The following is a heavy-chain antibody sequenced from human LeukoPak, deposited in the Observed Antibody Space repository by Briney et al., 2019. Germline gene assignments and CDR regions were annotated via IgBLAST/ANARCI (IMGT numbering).Heavy chain of an antibody. J-gene: IGHJ3*02. CDR3: ARYYYDSSGYPTDAFDI. CDR2: INHSGST. Sequence: SETLSLTCTVSGGSISSYYWSWIRQPPGKGLEWIGEINHSGSTNYNPSLKSRVTISVDTSKNQFSLKLSSVTAADTAVYYCARYYYDSSGYPTDAFDIWGQGTMVTVSS. D-gene: IGHD3-22*01. V-gene: IGHV4-34*01. CDR1: GGSISSYY.